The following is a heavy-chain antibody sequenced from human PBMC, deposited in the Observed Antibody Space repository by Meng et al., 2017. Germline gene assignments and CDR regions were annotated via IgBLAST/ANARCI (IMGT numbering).Heavy chain of an antibody. CDR1: GFTFSSYW. D-gene: IGHD3-3*01. CDR2: IKQDGSEK. CDR3: TRHSHDFWSGYYSPPLWGMDV. Sequence: GESLKISCAASGFTFSSYWMSWVRQAPGRGLEWVANIKQDGSEKYYVDSVKGRFTISRDNAKNSLYLQMNSLKTEDTAVYYCTRHSHDFWSGYYSPPLWGMDVWGQGTTVTVSS. J-gene: IGHJ6*02. V-gene: IGHV3-7*03.